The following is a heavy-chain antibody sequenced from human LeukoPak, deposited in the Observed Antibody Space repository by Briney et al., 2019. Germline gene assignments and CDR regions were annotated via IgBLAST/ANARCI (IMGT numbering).Heavy chain of an antibody. CDR1: GFTFSSYL. D-gene: IGHD3-10*01. J-gene: IGHJ4*02. CDR2: IKQGGSAK. Sequence: GGSLRLSCAASGFTFSSYLMTWVRQAPGKGLEWVASIKQGGSAKYYVDSVKGRFTISRDNAKNSLYLQMNSLRAEDTAVYYCARDLWGGSGSGFDYWGQGTLVTVSS. CDR3: ARDLWGGSGSGFDY. V-gene: IGHV3-7*04.